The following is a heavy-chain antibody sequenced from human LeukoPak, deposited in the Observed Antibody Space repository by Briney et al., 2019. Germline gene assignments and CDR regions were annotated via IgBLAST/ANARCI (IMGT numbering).Heavy chain of an antibody. CDR1: GYTFTSYD. Sequence: ASVKVSCKASGYTFTSYDINWVRQATGQGLEWMGWMNPNSGNTGYAQKFQGRVTMTRNTSISTAYMELSSLRSEDTAVYYCFSMVRGVYYFDYWGQGTLVTVSS. J-gene: IGHJ4*02. V-gene: IGHV1-8*01. CDR2: MNPNSGNT. CDR3: FSMVRGVYYFDY. D-gene: IGHD3-10*01.